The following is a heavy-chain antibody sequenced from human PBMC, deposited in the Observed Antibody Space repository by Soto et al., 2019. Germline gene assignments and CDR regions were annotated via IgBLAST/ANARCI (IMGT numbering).Heavy chain of an antibody. J-gene: IGHJ4*02. Sequence: QVQLMQSGAEVKKPGASVKVSCKASGDTFTNYYIHWVRQAPGQGLEWMGTVNPSGGHTTYAQHFLGRVPMTRDTATSTPYMELTSLTSDDTAVYYCASGGHVVVVTAALDYGGQGTLVTVSS. CDR3: ASGGHVVVVTAALDY. CDR1: GDTFTNYY. V-gene: IGHV1-46*01. D-gene: IGHD2-21*02. CDR2: VNPSGGHT.